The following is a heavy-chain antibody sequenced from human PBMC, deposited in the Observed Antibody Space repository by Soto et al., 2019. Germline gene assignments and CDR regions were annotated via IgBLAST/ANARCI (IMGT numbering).Heavy chain of an antibody. CDR3: ARVGDIVVVGPWFDP. V-gene: IGHV1-18*04. D-gene: IGHD2-2*01. J-gene: IGHJ5*02. Sequence: QVQLVQSGAEVKKPGASVRVSCKASGYTFTSYGISWVRQAPGQGLEWMGWISADNGNTNYAQNLQARVTMTTETATSTAYMELRSLRSDDTAVYYCARVGDIVVVGPWFDPWGQGTLVTVSS. CDR2: ISADNGNT. CDR1: GYTFTSYG.